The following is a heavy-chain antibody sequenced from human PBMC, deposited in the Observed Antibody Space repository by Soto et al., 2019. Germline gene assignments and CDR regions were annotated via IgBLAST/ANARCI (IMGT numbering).Heavy chain of an antibody. J-gene: IGHJ5*02. Sequence: PSETLSLTCXVSGGSFSSSTYYWGWIRQPPGKGLEWIGSMYSGGNTYYNPSLKSRVTVSVDTSKNHFSLKLTSVTAADTAMYPCARQPYDSTGYYYGPWGQGPLVTVSS. CDR1: GGSFSSSTYY. V-gene: IGHV4-39*01. CDR2: MYSGGNT. D-gene: IGHD3-22*01. CDR3: ARQPYDSTGYYYGP.